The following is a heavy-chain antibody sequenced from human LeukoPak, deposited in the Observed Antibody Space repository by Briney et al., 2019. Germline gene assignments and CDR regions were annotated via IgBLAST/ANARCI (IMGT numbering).Heavy chain of an antibody. CDR1: GFIFSDYY. CDR3: ARGLRGYCSGGSCYPLAY. CDR2: ISSTSSVK. Sequence: PGGSLRLSCAASGFIFSDYYMGWIRQAPGKGLEWISYISSTSSVKYYADSVKGRFTISRDNAKNSVYLQVNNLRAEDTAVYYCARGLRGYCSGGSCYPLAYWGQGTLVTVSS. D-gene: IGHD2-15*01. V-gene: IGHV3-11*01. J-gene: IGHJ4*02.